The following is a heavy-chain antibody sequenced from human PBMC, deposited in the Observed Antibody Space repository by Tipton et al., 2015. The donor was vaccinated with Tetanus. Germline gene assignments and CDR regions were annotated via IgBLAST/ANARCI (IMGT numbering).Heavy chain of an antibody. CDR3: ARHQSGSFTPFDY. CDR1: GGYIRGGTFY. V-gene: IGHV4-39*01. J-gene: IGHJ4*02. Sequence: LRLSCTVSGGYIRGGTFYWGWIRQPTGKGLEWIGSIYESGDTYYIPSLKSRVTIYVDTSKNQFSLNLNSMAAADTGVYYCARHQSGSFTPFDYWGQGKLATVSS. CDR2: IYESGDT. D-gene: IGHD3-3*01.